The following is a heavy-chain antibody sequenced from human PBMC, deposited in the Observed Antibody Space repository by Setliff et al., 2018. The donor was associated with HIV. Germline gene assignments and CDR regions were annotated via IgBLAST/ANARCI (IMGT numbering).Heavy chain of an antibody. D-gene: IGHD3-22*01. V-gene: IGHV4-38-2*01. CDR3: ARGTSGGHSSGYYYFDY. CDR2: IHHSGSA. J-gene: IGHJ4*01. Sequence: SETLSLTCAVSGYSISDGYYWGWIRQPPGKGPEWIGSIHHSGSAHFNPSLKSRVAMSVDTSENQFSLRLSSVTAADTAVYYCARGTSGGHSSGYYYFDYWGHGTLVTVSS. CDR1: GYSISDGYY.